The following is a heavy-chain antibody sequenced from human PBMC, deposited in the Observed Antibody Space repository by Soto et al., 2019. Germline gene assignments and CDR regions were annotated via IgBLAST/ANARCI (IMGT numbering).Heavy chain of an antibody. CDR1: GFTFSSYA. Sequence: GGSLRLSCAASGFTFSSYAMSWVRQAPGKGLEWVSAISGSGGSTYYADSVKGRFTISRDNSKNTLYLQMNSLRAEDTAVYYCAKDRLDTAMVTHYYGMDVWGQGTTVTVSS. V-gene: IGHV3-23*01. D-gene: IGHD5-18*01. CDR2: ISGSGGST. CDR3: AKDRLDTAMVTHYYGMDV. J-gene: IGHJ6*02.